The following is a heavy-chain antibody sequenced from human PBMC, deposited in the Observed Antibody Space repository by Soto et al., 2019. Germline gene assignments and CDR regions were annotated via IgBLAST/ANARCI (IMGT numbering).Heavy chain of an antibody. J-gene: IGHJ6*02. CDR2: IKSKTDGGKT. V-gene: IGHV3-15*01. D-gene: IGHD1-7*01. CDR3: TTDLSETRGAPYGMDV. Sequence: EVQLVESGGGLVKPGGSLRLSCAASGFTFSNAWMSWVRQAPGKGLEWVGRIKSKTDGGKTDYAAPVKGRFTISRDDSKNTLYLQMNSLKTEDTAVYYCTTDLSETRGAPYGMDVWGQGTTVTVSS. CDR1: GFTFSNAW.